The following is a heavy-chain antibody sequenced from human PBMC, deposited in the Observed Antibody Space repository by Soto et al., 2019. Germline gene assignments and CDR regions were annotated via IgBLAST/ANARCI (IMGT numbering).Heavy chain of an antibody. D-gene: IGHD5-12*01. CDR2: ISWNSGSI. V-gene: IGHV3-9*01. CDR3: ANERGYSGYLSPGGLGYYFDY. CDR1: GFTFDDYA. Sequence: EVQLVESGGGLVQPGRSLRLSCAASGFTFDDYAMHWVRQAPGKGLEWVSGISWNSGSIGYADSVKGRFTISRDNAKNSLYLQMNRLRAEDTALYYCANERGYSGYLSPGGLGYYFDYWGQGTLVTVSS. J-gene: IGHJ4*02.